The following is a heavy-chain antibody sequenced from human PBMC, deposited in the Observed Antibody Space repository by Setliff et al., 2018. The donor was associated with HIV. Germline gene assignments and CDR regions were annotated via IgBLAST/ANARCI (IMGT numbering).Heavy chain of an antibody. V-gene: IGHV1-69*05. CDR3: ARDYSPTFYYYDSSGTFDY. Sequence: SVKVSCKASGGTFSSYGISWVRQAPGQGLEWMGAIIPMFGTGFYAQKFQGRVTITTDESRTTSYMELSSLRFEDTAVYFCARDYSPTFYYYDSSGTFDYWGQGTLVTVSS. CDR2: IIPMFGTG. J-gene: IGHJ4*02. CDR1: GGTFSSYG. D-gene: IGHD3-22*01.